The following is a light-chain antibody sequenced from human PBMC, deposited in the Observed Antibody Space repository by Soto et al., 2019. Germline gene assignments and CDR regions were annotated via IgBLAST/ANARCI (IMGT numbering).Light chain of an antibody. J-gene: IGKJ2*01. Sequence: GDRVTITCRASRIISTYLNWYQQRPGKAPKLLIYSTSTLQSGVPSRFSGSGSGTDFTLTISSLQPDDFATYYCQQTFRSPRTFGQGTSLEIK. V-gene: IGKV1-39*01. CDR1: RIISTY. CDR3: QQTFRSPRT. CDR2: STS.